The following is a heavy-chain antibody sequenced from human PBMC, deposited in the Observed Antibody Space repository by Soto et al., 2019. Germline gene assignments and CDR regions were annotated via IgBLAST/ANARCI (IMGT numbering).Heavy chain of an antibody. CDR3: ASAGGNSLRFDY. J-gene: IGHJ4*02. Sequence: SETLSLTCTVSGGSISSGGYYWSWIRQHPGEGLEWIGYIYYSGSTYYNPSLKSRVTISVDTSKNQFSLKLSSVTAADTAVYYCASAGGNSLRFDYWGQGTLVTVSS. CDR1: GGSISSGGYY. CDR2: IYYSGST. V-gene: IGHV4-31*03. D-gene: IGHD2-21*02.